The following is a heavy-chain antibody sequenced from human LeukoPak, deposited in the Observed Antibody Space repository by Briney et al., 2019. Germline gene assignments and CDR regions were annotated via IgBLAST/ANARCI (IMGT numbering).Heavy chain of an antibody. J-gene: IGHJ4*02. CDR2: IWYDGSSK. CDR3: ARGGSRGSSGWFY. D-gene: IGHD6-19*01. Sequence: GGSLTLSCAASGFTFSNYDMHWVRQAPGKGLEWVAAIWYDGSSKYYADSVKGRFTISRDSSKSTLYLQMNSLRAEDTAVYYCARGGSRGSSGWFYWGQGTLVTVSS. V-gene: IGHV3-33*01. CDR1: GFTFSNYD.